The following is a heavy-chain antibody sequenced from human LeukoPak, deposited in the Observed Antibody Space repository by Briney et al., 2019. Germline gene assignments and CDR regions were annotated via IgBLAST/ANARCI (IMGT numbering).Heavy chain of an antibody. D-gene: IGHD3-3*01. J-gene: IGHJ6*02. CDR3: ARATVLEQYYYGMDV. V-gene: IGHV1-18*01. CDR1: GYTFTSYG. CDR2: ISAYNGNT. Sequence: GASVNVSCKASGYTFTSYGISWVRQAPGQGLEWMGWISAYNGNTNYAQKLQGRVTMTTDTSTSTAYMELRSPRSDDTAVYYCARATVLEQYYYGMDVWGQGTTVTVSS.